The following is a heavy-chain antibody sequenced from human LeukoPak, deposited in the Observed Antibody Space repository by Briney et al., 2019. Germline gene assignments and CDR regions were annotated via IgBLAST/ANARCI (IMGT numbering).Heavy chain of an antibody. V-gene: IGHV3-30*02. CDR2: IRYDGSNK. CDR3: AKDFLWFGENREYYFDY. CDR1: GFTFSSYG. Sequence: GGSLRLSCAASGFTFSSYGMHWVRQAPGKGLEWVAFIRYDGSNKYYADSVKGRFTISRDNSKNTLYLQMNSLRAEDTAVYYCAKDFLWFGENREYYFDYWGQGTLVTVSS. D-gene: IGHD3-10*01. J-gene: IGHJ4*02.